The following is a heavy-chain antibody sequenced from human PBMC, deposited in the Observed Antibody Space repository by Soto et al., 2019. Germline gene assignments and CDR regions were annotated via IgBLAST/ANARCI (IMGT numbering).Heavy chain of an antibody. Sequence: LGESLKISCKSSGYSFNGYWLAWVRQMPGQGLELMGIIYPGDFDTSYSPSLRGQATISVDTSVSPASLQWSSLKASDTAMYYCARALAGNFHPHYLDYWGQGTLVTVSS. CDR1: GYSFNGYW. D-gene: IGHD1-1*01. CDR3: ARALAGNFHPHYLDY. V-gene: IGHV5-51*01. CDR2: IYPGDFDT. J-gene: IGHJ4*02.